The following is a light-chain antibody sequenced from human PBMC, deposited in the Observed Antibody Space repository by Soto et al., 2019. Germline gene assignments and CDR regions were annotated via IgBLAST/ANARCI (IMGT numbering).Light chain of an antibody. CDR1: QSLSSSY. CDR2: GAF. Sequence: DIVLTQSPGIPSLSPAERATLSCRPSQSLSSSYLAWHQHKPGQAPRLVIYGAFSRATGIPDRFSGSGSGTDFTLTISRLEPEDFAVYYCQQYGTLITFGQGTRLEI. J-gene: IGKJ5*01. CDR3: QQYGTLIT. V-gene: IGKV3-20*01.